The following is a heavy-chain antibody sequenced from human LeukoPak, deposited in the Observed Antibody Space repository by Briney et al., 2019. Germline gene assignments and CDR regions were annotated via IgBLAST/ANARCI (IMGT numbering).Heavy chain of an antibody. CDR3: ARVLRYYGSGSH. CDR1: GDSVSSNSAA. V-gene: IGHV6-1*01. Sequence: SQTLSLTCAISGDSVSSNSAAWNWIRQSPSRGLEWLGRTYYRSKWYNDYAVSVKSRITINPDTSKNQFSLKLSSVTAADTAVYYCARVLRYYGSGSHWGQGTLVTVSS. J-gene: IGHJ4*02. CDR2: TYYRSKWYN. D-gene: IGHD3-10*01.